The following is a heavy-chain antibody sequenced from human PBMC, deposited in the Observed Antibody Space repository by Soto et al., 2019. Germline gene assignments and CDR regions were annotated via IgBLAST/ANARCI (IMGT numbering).Heavy chain of an antibody. J-gene: IGHJ4*02. Sequence: ASVKVSCKASGYTFTTYGIIWVRQAPGQGLEWMGWINAYSGNTFYAQNFQGRVTMTTDTSTTTAYMGLRSLRSDDTAVYYCARDGVSHGYNYYWGQGTLVTVSS. CDR1: GYTFTTYG. V-gene: IGHV1-18*01. CDR2: INAYSGNT. CDR3: ARDGVSHGYNYY. D-gene: IGHD5-12*01.